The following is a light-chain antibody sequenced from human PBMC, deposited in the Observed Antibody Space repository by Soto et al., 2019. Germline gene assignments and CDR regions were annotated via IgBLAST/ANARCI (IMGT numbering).Light chain of an antibody. CDR1: QSVSSSY. Sequence: EIVLTQSPGTLSLSPGERATLSCRASQSVSSSYLAWYQQKPGQAPRLLIYGASSRATGSPDRFSGSGSGTDFTLTISRLEPEDFAEYYCQQYGSSPATFGGGTKVEIK. CDR2: GAS. V-gene: IGKV3-20*01. CDR3: QQYGSSPAT. J-gene: IGKJ4*01.